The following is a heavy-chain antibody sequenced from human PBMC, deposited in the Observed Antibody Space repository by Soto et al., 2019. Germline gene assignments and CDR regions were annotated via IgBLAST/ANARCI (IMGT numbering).Heavy chain of an antibody. CDR2: INQDGSKK. D-gene: IGHD6-6*01. CDR1: GVTLSNYW. J-gene: IGHJ4*02. CDR3: AGYRYSSSSDF. Sequence: EVQLVESGGGVVQPGGSLILSCAASGVTLSNYWMSWVRQAPGKGLEWVANINQDGSKKGYMGSVKGRFTISRDNAKNSLKLQMHSLRVEDTAVYYCAGYRYSSSSDFWGQGTVVTVSS. V-gene: IGHV3-7*01.